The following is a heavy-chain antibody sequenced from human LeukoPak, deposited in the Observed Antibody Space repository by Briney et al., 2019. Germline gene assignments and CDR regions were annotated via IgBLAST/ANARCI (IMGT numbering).Heavy chain of an antibody. CDR2: IRSSSSYI. CDR1: GFTFSSYS. D-gene: IGHD3-10*01. J-gene: IGHJ3*02. Sequence: GGSLRLSCAASGFTFSSYSMNWVRQAPGKGLEWVSSIRSSSSYIYYADSVKGRITISRDNAKNSLYLQMNSLRAEDTAVYYCARDMYYYGSGTQGTAFDIWGQGTMVSVSS. V-gene: IGHV3-21*01. CDR3: ARDMYYYGSGTQGTAFDI.